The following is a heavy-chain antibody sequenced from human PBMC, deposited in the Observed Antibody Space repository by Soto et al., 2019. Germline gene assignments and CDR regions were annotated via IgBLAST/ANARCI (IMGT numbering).Heavy chain of an antibody. CDR3: AAVFGSLSSAMDV. D-gene: IGHD3-16*01. V-gene: IGHV3-30-3*01. Sequence: LRLSCAASGFTFSSYAMRCVRQAPGKGLEWVAVISYDGSNKYYADSVKGRFTISRDNSKNTLYLQMNSLRAEDTAVYYCAAVFGSLSSAMDVWGQGTTVTVS. CDR1: GFTFSSYA. CDR2: ISYDGSNK. J-gene: IGHJ6*02.